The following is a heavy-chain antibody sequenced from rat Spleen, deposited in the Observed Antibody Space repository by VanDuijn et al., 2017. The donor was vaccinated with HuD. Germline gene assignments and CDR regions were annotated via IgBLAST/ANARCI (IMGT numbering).Heavy chain of an antibody. Sequence: EVQLVESGGGLVQPGRSLKLSCAASGFTFSDYYMAWVRQAPGKGLEWVAFINIGGGDTFYRDSVKGRFTISRDNAKSTLYLQLDSLRSEDTATYYCTTGDYGYTRLFAYWGQGTLVTVSS. CDR3: TTGDYGYTRLFAY. V-gene: IGHV5-27*01. CDR1: GFTFSDYY. D-gene: IGHD1-6*01. CDR2: INIGGGDT. J-gene: IGHJ3*01.